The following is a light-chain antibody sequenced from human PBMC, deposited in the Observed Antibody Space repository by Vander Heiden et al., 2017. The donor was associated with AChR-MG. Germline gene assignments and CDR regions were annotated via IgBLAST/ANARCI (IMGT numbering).Light chain of an antibody. Sequence: QSVLTQPPSASGTPAQRVTISFSGSSSNMGSNYVYWYQQPPGTAPKLLIYSNNQRPSGVPDRFSGSKSGTSASLAISGLRSEDEADYYCAAWDDSLSGPVFGGGIKLTVL. J-gene: IGLJ3*02. V-gene: IGLV1-47*02. CDR3: AAWDDSLSGPV. CDR1: SSNMGSNY. CDR2: SNN.